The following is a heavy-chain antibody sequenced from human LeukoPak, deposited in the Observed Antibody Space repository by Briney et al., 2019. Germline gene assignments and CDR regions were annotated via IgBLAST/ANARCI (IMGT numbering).Heavy chain of an antibody. D-gene: IGHD2-2*01. V-gene: IGHV3-30*18. CDR1: GFTFSSYG. CDR3: AKDRHDIVVVPAGG. CDR2: ISYDGSNK. J-gene: IGHJ4*02. Sequence: GGSLRLSCAASGFTFSSYGMHWVRQAPGKGLEWVAVISYDGSNKYYADSVKGRFTISRDNSKNTLYLQMNSLRAEDTAVYYCAKDRHDIVVVPAGGWGQGTLVTVSS.